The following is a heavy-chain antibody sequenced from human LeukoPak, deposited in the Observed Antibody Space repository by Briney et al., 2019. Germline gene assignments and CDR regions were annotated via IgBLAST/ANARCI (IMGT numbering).Heavy chain of an antibody. Sequence: GASVKVSCKASGYTFTGHYMHWVRQAPGQGLEWMGWINPNSGGTNYAQKFQGRVTMTRNTSISTAYMELSRLRSDDTAVYYCANSGSYSSGWYYWGQGTLVTVSS. CDR2: INPNSGGT. CDR1: GYTFTGHY. J-gene: IGHJ4*02. V-gene: IGHV1-2*02. D-gene: IGHD6-19*01. CDR3: ANSGSYSSGWYY.